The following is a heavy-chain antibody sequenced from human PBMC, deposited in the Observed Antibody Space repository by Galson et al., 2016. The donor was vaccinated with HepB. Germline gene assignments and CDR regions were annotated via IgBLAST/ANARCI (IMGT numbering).Heavy chain of an antibody. J-gene: IGHJ4*02. D-gene: IGHD4-11*01. V-gene: IGHV3-30-3*01. Sequence: SLRLSCAASGFTFSSYSMHWVRQAPGKGLEWVAIISYDGSIQYYADSVRGRFTISRDNSKNTLYLQMHSLRAEDTAVYYCARDSDYSNYGPPSFWGQGTRVTVSS. CDR2: ISYDGSIQ. CDR1: GFTFSSYS. CDR3: ARDSDYSNYGPPSF.